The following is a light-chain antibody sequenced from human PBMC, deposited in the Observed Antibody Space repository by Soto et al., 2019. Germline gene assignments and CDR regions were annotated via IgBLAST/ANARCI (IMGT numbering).Light chain of an antibody. CDR3: CSYAGSSTFYVV. CDR1: SSDVGSYNL. J-gene: IGLJ2*01. Sequence: QSALTQPASVSGSPGQSITISCTGTSSDVGSYNLVSWYQQHPGNAPKLMIYEGSKRPSGVSNRFSGSKSGNTASLTISGLQAEDEAEDYFCSYAGSSTFYVVFGGGTKLTVL. CDR2: EGS. V-gene: IGLV2-23*03.